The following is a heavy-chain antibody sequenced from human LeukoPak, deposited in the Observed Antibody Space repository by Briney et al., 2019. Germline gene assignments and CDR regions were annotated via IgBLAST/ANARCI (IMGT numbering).Heavy chain of an antibody. J-gene: IGHJ4*02. D-gene: IGHD6-19*01. CDR1: GGTFSSYA. Sequence: SVKVSCKASGGTFSSYAISWVRQAPGQGLEWMGRIIPILGIANYAQKFQGRVTITADKSTSTAYMELSSLRSEDTAVYYCARDFPGIAVTGTPRPWGQGTLVTVSS. V-gene: IGHV1-69*04. CDR3: ARDFPGIAVTGTPRP. CDR2: IIPILGIA.